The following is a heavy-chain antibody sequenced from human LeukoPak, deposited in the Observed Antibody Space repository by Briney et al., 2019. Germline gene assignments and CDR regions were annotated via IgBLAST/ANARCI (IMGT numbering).Heavy chain of an antibody. V-gene: IGHV4-39*01. J-gene: IGHJ5*02. CDR1: GFTISSNNFY. Sequence: SETLSLTCTVSGFTISSNNFYWVRIRQPPGKGLEWIASIYYSGSTYYNPSLKSRVTISVDTSKTQFSLKLSSVTAADTAVYYCARRDGSYDNWLDPWGQGTLVTVSS. D-gene: IGHD1-26*01. CDR3: ARRDGSYDNWLDP. CDR2: IYYSGST.